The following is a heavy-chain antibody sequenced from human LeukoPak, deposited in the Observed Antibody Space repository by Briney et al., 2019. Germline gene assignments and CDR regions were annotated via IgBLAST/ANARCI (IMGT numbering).Heavy chain of an antibody. CDR1: GYSIGTWYY. Sequence: SETLSLTCTVSGYSIGTWYYWGWIRQPPGKGPEWIGSIFHNGSTHYNPSLESRVTISLDTSKNQFSLKLSSVTAADTAVYYCARHLGGGYSKFDCWGQGTLVTVSS. J-gene: IGHJ4*02. D-gene: IGHD4-11*01. CDR2: IFHNGST. CDR3: ARHLGGGYSKFDC. V-gene: IGHV4-38-2*02.